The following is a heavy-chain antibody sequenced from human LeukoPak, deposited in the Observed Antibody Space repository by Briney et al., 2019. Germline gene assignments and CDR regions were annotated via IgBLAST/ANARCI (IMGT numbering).Heavy chain of an antibody. J-gene: IGHJ4*02. CDR3: ARDRSTCSGGSCYSRFDY. D-gene: IGHD2-15*01. V-gene: IGHV1-2*04. Sequence: ASVKVSCKVSGYTLTELSMHWVRQAPGQGLEWMGWINPNSGGTNYAQKFQGWVTMTRDTSVSTAYMELSRLRSDDTAVYYCARDRSTCSGGSCYSRFDYWGQGTLVTVSS. CDR1: GYTLTELS. CDR2: INPNSGGT.